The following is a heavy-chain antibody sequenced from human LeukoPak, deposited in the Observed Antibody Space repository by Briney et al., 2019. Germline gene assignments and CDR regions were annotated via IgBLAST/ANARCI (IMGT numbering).Heavy chain of an antibody. Sequence: GGSLRLSCAASGLTVSSNYMTWVRQAPGKGLEWVSNIYACGDTHYADSVRGRLTISRDNSNNTLYLQMNSLRAEDTAVYYCARYTFRAVDIWGQGTMVTVSS. J-gene: IGHJ3*02. D-gene: IGHD3-16*01. V-gene: IGHV3-53*01. CDR3: ARYTFRAVDI. CDR1: GLTVSSNY. CDR2: IYACGDT.